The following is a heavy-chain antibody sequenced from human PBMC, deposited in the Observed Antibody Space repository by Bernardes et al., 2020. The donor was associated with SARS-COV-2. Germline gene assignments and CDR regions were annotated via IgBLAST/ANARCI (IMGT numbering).Heavy chain of an antibody. J-gene: IGHJ4*02. CDR2: ISAIGGST. V-gene: IGHV3-23*01. D-gene: IGHD1-26*01. CDR3: AKRRVEWELLHYFDS. CDR1: GFTFSKNA. Sequence: GGSLRLSCVASGFTFSKNAMTWVRQVPGKGLEWVSAISAIGGSTYYADSVKGRFTISRDNSKDRLYLQMNSLRAEDTAVYFCAKRRVEWELLHYFDSWGQGTLVTVSS.